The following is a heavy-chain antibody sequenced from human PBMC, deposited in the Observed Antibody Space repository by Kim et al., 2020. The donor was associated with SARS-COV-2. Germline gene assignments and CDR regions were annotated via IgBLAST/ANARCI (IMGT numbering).Heavy chain of an antibody. D-gene: IGHD3-10*01. J-gene: IGHJ4*02. Sequence: GGSLRLSCAASGFTFSSYGMHWVRQAPGKGLEWVALIWYDGSNKYYADSVKGRFTISRDNSKNTLYLQMNSLRAEDTAVYYCAKDRMVRGVIIDYFDYWGQETRVPVSS. CDR1: GFTFSSYG. V-gene: IGHV3-33*06. CDR3: AKDRMVRGVIIDYFDY. CDR2: IWYDGSNK.